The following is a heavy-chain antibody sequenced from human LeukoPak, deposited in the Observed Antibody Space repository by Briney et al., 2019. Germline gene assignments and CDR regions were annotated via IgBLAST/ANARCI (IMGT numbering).Heavy chain of an antibody. CDR2: ISYDGSNK. V-gene: IGHV3-30*04. D-gene: IGHD2-15*01. J-gene: IGHJ4*02. Sequence: GGSLRLSCAASGFTFGSYAMHWVRQAPGKGLEWVAVISYDGSNKYYADSVKGRFTISRDNSKNTLYLQMNSLRAEDTAVYYCARSKVAATSGRVYYFDYWGQGTLVTVSS. CDR3: ARSKVAATSGRVYYFDY. CDR1: GFTFGSYA.